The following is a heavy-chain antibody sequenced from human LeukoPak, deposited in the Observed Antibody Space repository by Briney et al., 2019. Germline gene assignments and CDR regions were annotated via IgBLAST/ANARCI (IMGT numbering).Heavy chain of an antibody. Sequence: GASVKVSCKASGGTFSSYAISWVRQAPGQGLEWMGGIIPIFGTANYAQKFQGRVTITADKSTITAYMELSSLRSEDTAVYYCARNNYDYVWGSYRGPFDYWGQGTLVTVSS. J-gene: IGHJ4*02. CDR1: GGTFSSYA. CDR2: IIPIFGTA. CDR3: ARNNYDYVWGSYRGPFDY. D-gene: IGHD3-16*02. V-gene: IGHV1-69*06.